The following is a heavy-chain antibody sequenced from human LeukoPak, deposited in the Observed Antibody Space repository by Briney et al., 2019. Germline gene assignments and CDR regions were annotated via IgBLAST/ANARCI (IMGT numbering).Heavy chain of an antibody. J-gene: IGHJ6*03. Sequence: SETLSLTCTVSGGSISSYYWSWLRQPPGKGLEWIGYIYYSGSTNYNPSLKSRVTISVDTSKNQFSLKLSSVTAADTAVYYCARGIITGNNPTRYYMDVWGTGTTVTVSS. D-gene: IGHD1-1*01. CDR3: ARGIITGNNPTRYYMDV. CDR2: IYYSGST. V-gene: IGHV4-59*01. CDR1: GGSISSYY.